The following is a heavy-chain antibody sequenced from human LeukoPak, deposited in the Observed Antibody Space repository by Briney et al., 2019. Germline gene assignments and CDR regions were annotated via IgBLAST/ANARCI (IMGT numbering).Heavy chain of an antibody. CDR1: GFTFSSYA. D-gene: IGHD6-19*01. J-gene: IGHJ3*02. V-gene: IGHV3-30-3*01. CDR2: ISYDGSNK. CDR3: ARERSSGWFHDAFDI. Sequence: SLRLSCAASGFTFSSYAMHWVRQAPGKGLEWVAVISYDGSNKYYADSVKGRFTISRDNSKNTLYLQMNSLRAEDTAVYYCARERSSGWFHDAFDIWGQGTMVTVSS.